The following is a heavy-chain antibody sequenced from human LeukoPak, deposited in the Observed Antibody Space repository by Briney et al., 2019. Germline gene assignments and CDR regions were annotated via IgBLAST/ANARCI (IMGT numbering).Heavy chain of an antibody. CDR2: MFHRGNT. CDR1: GYSISSGHY. Sequence: PSETLSLTCTVSGYSISSGHYWGWIRQPPGKGLEWIGSMFHRGNTFYNASLKSRLTMSVDTSKNQFSLKLTSGTAADTALYYCARTRTDSSTAWFDPFGQGTLVTVSS. D-gene: IGHD3-22*01. J-gene: IGHJ5*02. CDR3: ARTRTDSSTAWFDP. V-gene: IGHV4-38-2*02.